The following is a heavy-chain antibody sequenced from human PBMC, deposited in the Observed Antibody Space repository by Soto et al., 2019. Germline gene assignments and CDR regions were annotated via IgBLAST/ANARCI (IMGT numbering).Heavy chain of an antibody. Sequence: GGSLRLSCAASGFTFSSYGMHWVRQAPGKGLEWVAVIWYDGSNKYYADSVKGRFTISRDNSKNTLYLQMNSLRAEDTAVYYCARGGEVVVAATHDAFDIWGQGTMVTVSS. V-gene: IGHV3-33*01. J-gene: IGHJ3*02. CDR1: GFTFSSYG. D-gene: IGHD2-15*01. CDR2: IWYDGSNK. CDR3: ARGGEVVVAATHDAFDI.